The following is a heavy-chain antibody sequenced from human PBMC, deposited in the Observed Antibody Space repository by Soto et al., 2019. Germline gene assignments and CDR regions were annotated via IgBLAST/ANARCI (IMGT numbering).Heavy chain of an antibody. CDR3: ARGGGYCGSTSCHTDYFDY. V-gene: IGHV4-61*08. J-gene: IGHJ4*02. CDR2: IHYSGSV. Sequence: QVQLQESGPGLVKPSETLSLTCTVSGDSVSSGGNYWSWIRQPPGEGLEWIEYIHYSGSVNYNPSLKSRVTISVDASKNQVSMRLNSVTAADTAFYYCARGGGYCGSTSCHTDYFDYWGQGPLVTVSS. D-gene: IGHD2-2*02. CDR1: GDSVSSGGNY.